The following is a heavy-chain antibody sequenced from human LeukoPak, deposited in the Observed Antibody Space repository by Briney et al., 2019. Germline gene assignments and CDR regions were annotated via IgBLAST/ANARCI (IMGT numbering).Heavy chain of an antibody. CDR1: GFTFSSYG. J-gene: IGHJ6*02. CDR2: ISYDGSNK. D-gene: IGHD2-8*02. V-gene: IGHV3-30*03. Sequence: GGSLRLSCAASGFTFSSYGMHWVRQGPGKGLEWVAVISYDGSNKYYADSVKGRFTISRDNSKNTLYLQMNSLRAEDTAVYYCARDHSYRWFQGDYYYYGLDVWGQGTTVTVSS. CDR3: ARDHSYRWFQGDYYYYGLDV.